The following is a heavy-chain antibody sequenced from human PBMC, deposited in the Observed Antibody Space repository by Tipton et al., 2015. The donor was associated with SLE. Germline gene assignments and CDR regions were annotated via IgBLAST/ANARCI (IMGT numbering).Heavy chain of an antibody. CDR2: IYSSGST. V-gene: IGHV4-59*12. J-gene: IGHJ5*02. CDR1: GGSMSIYK. CDR3: ARAIRFFDP. Sequence: TLSLTCIVSGGSMSIYKWSWIRQTPGKGLEWIGFIYSSGSTMYNPSLKSRVTISVDTSKNQFSLKLTSVTAADTAVYYCARAIRFFDPWGQGTLVTVSS. D-gene: IGHD2-2*02.